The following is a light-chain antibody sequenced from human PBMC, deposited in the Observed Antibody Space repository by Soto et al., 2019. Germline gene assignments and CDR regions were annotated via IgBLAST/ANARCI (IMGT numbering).Light chain of an antibody. CDR1: QSVRSSF. CDR2: GAS. CDR3: QQYSNWPLT. V-gene: IGKV3-15*01. Sequence: EIFMTQSPATLSVSQWEMATLSWRASQSVRSSFLAWYQQKPGQAPSLLIYGASTRATGIPARFSGSGSGTEFTLTINSLQSEDFAVYYCQQYSNWPLTFGGGTKVDI. J-gene: IGKJ4*01.